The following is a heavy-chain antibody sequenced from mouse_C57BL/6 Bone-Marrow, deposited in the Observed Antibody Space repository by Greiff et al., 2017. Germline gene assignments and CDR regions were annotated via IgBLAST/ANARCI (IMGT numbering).Heavy chain of an antibody. V-gene: IGHV1-81*01. Sequence: VQLQQSGAELARPGASVKLSCKASGYTFTSYGISWVKQRTGQGLEWIGEIYPRSGNTYYNEKFKGKATLTADKSSSTAYMELRSLTSEDSAVYFCARWRIYYDYDGVWWYFYGWGTGTTVTVSS. J-gene: IGHJ1*03. D-gene: IGHD2-4*01. CDR2: IYPRSGNT. CDR1: GYTFTSYG. CDR3: ARWRIYYDYDGVWWYFYG.